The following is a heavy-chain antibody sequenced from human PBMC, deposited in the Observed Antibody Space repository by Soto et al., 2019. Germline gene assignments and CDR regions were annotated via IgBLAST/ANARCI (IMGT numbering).Heavy chain of an antibody. CDR1: RLTFSSYA. CDR3: AKEDCSSTSCYANWFDP. J-gene: IGHJ5*02. D-gene: IGHD2-2*01. Sequence: PGGSLRLSCVTSRLTFSSYALNWVRQAPGKGLEWVSAISGSGGSTYYADSVKGRFTISRDNSKNTLYLQMNSLRAEDTAVYYCAKEDCSSTSCYANWFDPWGQGTLVTVSS. V-gene: IGHV3-23*01. CDR2: ISGSGGST.